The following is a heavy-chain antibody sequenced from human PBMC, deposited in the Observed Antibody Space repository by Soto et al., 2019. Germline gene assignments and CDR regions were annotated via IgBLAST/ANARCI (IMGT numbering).Heavy chain of an antibody. V-gene: IGHV1-8*01. CDR1: GYTFTSYD. J-gene: IGHJ3*02. D-gene: IGHD3-3*01. CDR3: ARGSRYDFWSGFHDAFDI. Sequence: ASVKVSCKASGYTFTSYDINWVRQATGQGLEWMGWMNPNSGNTGYAQKFKGRVTMTRNTSISTANMELSSLRSEDTALYYCARGSRYDFWSGFHDAFDIWGQGTMVTVSS. CDR2: MNPNSGNT.